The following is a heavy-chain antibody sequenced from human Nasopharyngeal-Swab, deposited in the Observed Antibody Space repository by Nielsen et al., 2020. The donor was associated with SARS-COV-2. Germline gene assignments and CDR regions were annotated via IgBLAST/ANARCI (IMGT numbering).Heavy chain of an antibody. V-gene: IGHV1-18*01. D-gene: IGHD1-26*01. CDR2: ISSFNGYT. CDR3: ARGDNGSYSDY. J-gene: IGHJ4*02. CDR1: GYTFNDYG. Sequence: ASVKVSCKPSGYTFNDYGISWVRQAPGQGLEWMGWISSFNGYTNYAQKFQGRVTMTTDTSTSTAYMELRTLRSDDTAVYYCARGDNGSYSDYWGQGTLVTVSS.